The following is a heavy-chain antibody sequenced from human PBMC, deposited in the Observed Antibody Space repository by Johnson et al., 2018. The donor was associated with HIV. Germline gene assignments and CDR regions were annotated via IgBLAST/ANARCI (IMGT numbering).Heavy chain of an antibody. CDR3: ARVMYGGSSKSAAFDI. Sequence: QVQLVESGGGVVQPGGSLRVSCAASGFTFTNYGMHWVRQVPAKGLEWVAFIRPGSVKGRFTISRENAKNSLYLQMNSLRAGDTAVYYCARVMYGGSSKSAAFDIWGQGTMVTVSS. J-gene: IGHJ3*02. CDR2: IR. CDR1: GFTFTNYG. V-gene: IGHV3-30*02. D-gene: IGHD1-26*01.